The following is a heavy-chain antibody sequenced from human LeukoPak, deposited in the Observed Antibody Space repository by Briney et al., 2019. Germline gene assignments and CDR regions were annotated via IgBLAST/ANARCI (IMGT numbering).Heavy chain of an antibody. CDR3: ARVTIHYYNLYYYMDV. V-gene: IGHV1-18*01. D-gene: IGHD3-10*01. CDR1: GYTFTSYG. J-gene: IGHJ6*03. CDR2: ISAFNGNT. Sequence: GASVKVSCKASGYTFTSYGISWVRQAPGQGLEWMGWISAFNGNTEYAQKFQGRVSLTTDTSTRTAYMELTSLTSDDTAVYYCARVTIHYYNLYYYMDVWGKGTTVTVSS.